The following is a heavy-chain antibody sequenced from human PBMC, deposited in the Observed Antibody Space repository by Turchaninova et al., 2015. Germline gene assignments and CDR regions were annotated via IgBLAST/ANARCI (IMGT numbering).Heavy chain of an antibody. CDR2: IYYSGST. D-gene: IGHD4-17*01. V-gene: IGHV4-30-4*01. Sequence: ESGPGLVKPSQTLSLTCTVSGGSISSGDYYWSWIRQPPGKGLEWIGYIYYSGSTYYNPSLKSRVTKTVDRSKNQFPLKLSSVTAADTAVYYCARVPRLRRWFDPWGQGTLVTVSS. J-gene: IGHJ5*02. CDR3: ARVPRLRRWFDP. CDR1: GGSISSGDYY.